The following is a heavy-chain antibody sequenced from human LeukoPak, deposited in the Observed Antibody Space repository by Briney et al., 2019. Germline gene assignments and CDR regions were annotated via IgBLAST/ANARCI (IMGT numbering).Heavy chain of an antibody. CDR3: AKDKGDYGSESPYGMDV. D-gene: IGHD3-10*01. Sequence: PGGSLRLSCAASGFSFSSYAMSWVRQAPGKGLEWVSAISGSGGSTDYADSVKGRFTISRDNSKNTLYLQMNSLRAEDTAVYYCAKDKGDYGSESPYGMDVWGQGTTVTVSS. J-gene: IGHJ6*02. CDR1: GFSFSSYA. CDR2: ISGSGGST. V-gene: IGHV3-23*01.